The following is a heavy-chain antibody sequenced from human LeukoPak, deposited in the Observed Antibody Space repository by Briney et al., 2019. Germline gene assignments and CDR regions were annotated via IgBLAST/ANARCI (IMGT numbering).Heavy chain of an antibody. CDR3: AKDIGYSSGRDGAFDI. Sequence: GGSLRLSCAASGFTFSSYWMSWVRQAPGKGLEWVSGISWNSGSIGYADSVKGRFTISRDNAKNSLYLQMNSLRAEDTALYYCAKDIGYSSGRDGAFDIWGQGTMVTVSS. D-gene: IGHD6-19*01. V-gene: IGHV3-9*01. CDR2: ISWNSGSI. J-gene: IGHJ3*02. CDR1: GFTFSSYW.